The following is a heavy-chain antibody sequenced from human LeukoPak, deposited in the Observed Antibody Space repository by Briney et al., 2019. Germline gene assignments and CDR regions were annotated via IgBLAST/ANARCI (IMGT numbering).Heavy chain of an antibody. J-gene: IGHJ5*02. V-gene: IGHV3-48*03. CDR3: ARDRVSSGWYGRNHRTGGGNWFDP. D-gene: IGHD6-19*01. CDR2: ISSSGTTI. CDR1: GFTFSSYE. Sequence: GGSLRLSCAASGFTFSSYEMNWVRQAPGKGLEWVSYISSSGTTIYYADSVKGRFTISRDNSKNTLYLQMNSLRAEDTAVYYCARDRVSSGWYGRNHRTGGGNWFDPWGQGTLVTVSS.